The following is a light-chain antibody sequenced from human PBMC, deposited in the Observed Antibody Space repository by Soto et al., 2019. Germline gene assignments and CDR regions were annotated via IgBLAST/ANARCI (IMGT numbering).Light chain of an antibody. V-gene: IGKV1-8*01. Sequence: AIRMTQSPSSLSASTGDRVTITCRASQGISSYLAWYQQKPGKAPKLLIYAASTLQSGVPSRFSGSGSGTDFTLTISCLQSEDFATHYCQQYYSYPLTFGGGTKVDIK. J-gene: IGKJ4*01. CDR3: QQYYSYPLT. CDR1: QGISSY. CDR2: AAS.